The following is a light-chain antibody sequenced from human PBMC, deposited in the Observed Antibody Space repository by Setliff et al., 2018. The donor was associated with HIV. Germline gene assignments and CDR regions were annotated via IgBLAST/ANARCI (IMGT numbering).Light chain of an antibody. J-gene: IGLJ1*01. CDR2: KVS. V-gene: IGLV2-14*01. Sequence: QSVLTQPASVSGSLGQSITISCAGTTSDIGSYDLVSWYQQHPGKAPKLIIYKVSNRPSGVSNRFSGSKSGNTASLTISGLQAEDEADYYCSSFGSSNTHVFGTGTKAPS. CDR3: SSFGSSNTHV. CDR1: TSDIGSYDL.